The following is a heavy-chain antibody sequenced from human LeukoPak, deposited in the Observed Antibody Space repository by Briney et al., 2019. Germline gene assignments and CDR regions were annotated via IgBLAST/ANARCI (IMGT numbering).Heavy chain of an antibody. J-gene: IGHJ4*02. Sequence: SETLSLTCTVSGGSISSYYWSLIRQPAGKGLEWIGRVYTTEDAKYNPSLESRVSMSLDMSKNQFSLKLSSVTAADTAVYYCARVSPPTVAGRNWDFDYWGQGTLVTVSS. D-gene: IGHD6-19*01. CDR2: VYTTEDA. V-gene: IGHV4-4*07. CDR3: ARVSPPTVAGRNWDFDY. CDR1: GGSISSYY.